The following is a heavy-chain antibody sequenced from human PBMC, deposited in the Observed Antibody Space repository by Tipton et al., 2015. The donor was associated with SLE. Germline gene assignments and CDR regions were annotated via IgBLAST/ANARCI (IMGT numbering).Heavy chain of an antibody. CDR1: GYAIRSGYF. Sequence: GLVKPSETLTLTCTVSGYAIRSGYFWGWIRQPPGKGLEWIGSIHQSGTTYYNPSLKSRVTISVDTSKNQFSLKLSSVTAADTAVYYCAREYCSSTSCHDAFDIWGQGTMVTVSS. D-gene: IGHD2-2*01. CDR3: AREYCSSTSCHDAFDI. CDR2: IHQSGTT. V-gene: IGHV4-38-2*02. J-gene: IGHJ3*02.